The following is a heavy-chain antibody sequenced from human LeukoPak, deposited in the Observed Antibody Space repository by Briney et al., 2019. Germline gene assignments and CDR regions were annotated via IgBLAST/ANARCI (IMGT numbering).Heavy chain of an antibody. CDR1: GFTVRNNY. CDR3: AGRRVLDASFDY. Sequence: GWSLRLSCAASGFTVRNNYMSWVRQAPAKGLEWVSVIYSGDNTYYVESVKGRFTISRDNSNNPLFLQMNRLRAEDTAVYYCAGRRVLDASFDYWGQGTLVTVSS. CDR2: IYSGDNT. J-gene: IGHJ4*02. V-gene: IGHV3-66*02. D-gene: IGHD3-16*01.